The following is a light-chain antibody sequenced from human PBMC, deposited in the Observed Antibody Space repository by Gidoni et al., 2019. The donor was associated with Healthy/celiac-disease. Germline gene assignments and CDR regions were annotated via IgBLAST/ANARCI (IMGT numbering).Light chain of an antibody. V-gene: IGLV1-51*01. Sequence: QSVLTQPPSGSAAPGQKVPSSCSGSSSNIGNNYVSWYQQLPGTAPKLLIYDNNKRPSGIPDRFSGSKSGTSATLGITGLQTGDEADYYCGTWDSSLSRVFGTGTKVTVL. J-gene: IGLJ1*01. CDR3: GTWDSSLSRV. CDR1: SSNIGNNY. CDR2: DNN.